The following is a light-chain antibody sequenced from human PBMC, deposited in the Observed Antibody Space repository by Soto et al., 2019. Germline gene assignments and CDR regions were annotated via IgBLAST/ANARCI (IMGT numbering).Light chain of an antibody. CDR1: QGSSSY. V-gene: IGKV1-9*01. CDR3: QQFDNYPRT. J-gene: IGKJ4*02. Sequence: IERTQSPSSLSTSVRDRVNNTCRASQGSSSYLAWYQQRPGKAPKLLIYAASTLQTGVPSRFSGSGSGTDFTLTISSLQPEDVAAYYCQQFDNYPRTFGGGTKVDIK. CDR2: AAS.